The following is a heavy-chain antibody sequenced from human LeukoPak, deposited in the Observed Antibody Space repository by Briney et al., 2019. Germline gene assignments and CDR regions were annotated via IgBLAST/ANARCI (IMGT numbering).Heavy chain of an antibody. CDR2: INHSGST. V-gene: IGHV4-34*01. Sequence: SETLSLTCAVYGGSFSGYYWSRIRQPPGKGLEWIGEINHSGSTNYNPSLKSRVTISVDTSKNQFSLKLSSVTAADTAVYYCARAGGIVATPDGFGFDPWGQGTLVTVSS. J-gene: IGHJ5*02. CDR1: GGSFSGYY. CDR3: ARAGGIVATPDGFGFDP. D-gene: IGHD5-12*01.